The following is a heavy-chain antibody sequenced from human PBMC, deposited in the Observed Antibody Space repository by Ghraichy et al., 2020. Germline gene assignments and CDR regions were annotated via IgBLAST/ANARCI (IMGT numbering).Heavy chain of an antibody. Sequence: GGSLRLSCAASGFTFSSYGVHWVRQAPGKGLEWVSFIRYDESNKYYADSVKGRFTISRDNSKSTLYLQMNSLRAEDTAVYYCAKDGGLMGTYYYYYYMDVWGKGTTVTVPS. CDR2: IRYDESNK. CDR1: GFTFSSYG. D-gene: IGHD2-8*01. J-gene: IGHJ6*03. CDR3: AKDGGLMGTYYYYYYMDV. V-gene: IGHV3-30*02.